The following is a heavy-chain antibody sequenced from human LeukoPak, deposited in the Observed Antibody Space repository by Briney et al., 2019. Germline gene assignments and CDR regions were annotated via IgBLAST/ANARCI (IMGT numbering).Heavy chain of an antibody. V-gene: IGHV3-23*01. CDR3: AKNIAAPTTPFDY. D-gene: IGHD6-13*01. Sequence: DPGGSLRLSCAASGFTFDYSAMTWVRQAPEKGLEWVSGISGSGGTTYYADSVKGRFTISRDNSKNTLYLQMNYLRAEDTALYYCAKNIAAPTTPFDYWGQGTLVTVSS. CDR2: ISGSGGTT. CDR1: GFTFDYSA. J-gene: IGHJ4*02.